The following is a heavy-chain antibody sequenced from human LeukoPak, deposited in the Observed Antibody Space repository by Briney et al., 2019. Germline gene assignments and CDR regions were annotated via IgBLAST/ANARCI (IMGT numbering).Heavy chain of an antibody. Sequence: ASVKVSCKASGGTFSSYAISWVRQAPGQGLEWVGIINPSGGSTSYAQKFQGRVTMTRDMSTSTVYMELSSLRSEDTAVYYCAREKGDYYDSSGYSHAFDIWGQGTMVTVSS. CDR3: AREKGDYYDSSGYSHAFDI. CDR1: GGTFSSYA. D-gene: IGHD3-22*01. CDR2: INPSGGST. J-gene: IGHJ3*02. V-gene: IGHV1-46*01.